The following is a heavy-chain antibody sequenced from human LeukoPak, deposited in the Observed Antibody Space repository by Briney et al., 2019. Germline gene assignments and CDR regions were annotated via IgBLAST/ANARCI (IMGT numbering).Heavy chain of an antibody. D-gene: IGHD6-13*01. V-gene: IGHV4-34*01. J-gene: IGHJ4*02. CDR3: ARVGDQYSSSPLNYFHY. Sequence: KPSETLSLTCAVYGGSFSGYYWSWIRQRPGKGLEWIGEINHSGSTNYNPSLKSRVTISVDTFKNQFSLKLSSVTAADTAVYYCARVGDQYSSSPLNYFHYWGQGTLVTVSS. CDR1: GGSFSGYY. CDR2: INHSGST.